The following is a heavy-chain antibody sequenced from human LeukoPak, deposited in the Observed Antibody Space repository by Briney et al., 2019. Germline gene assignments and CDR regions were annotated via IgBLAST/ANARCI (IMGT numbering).Heavy chain of an antibody. CDR3: ATGITMVRGVIEPLFDY. CDR1: GYTLTELS. Sequence: ASVKASCKVSGYTLTELSMHWVRQAPGKGLEWMGGFDPEDGETIYAQKFQGRVTMTEDTSTDTAYMELSSLRSEDTAVYYCATGITMVRGVIEPLFDYWGQGTLVTVSS. V-gene: IGHV1-24*01. CDR2: FDPEDGET. D-gene: IGHD3-10*01. J-gene: IGHJ4*02.